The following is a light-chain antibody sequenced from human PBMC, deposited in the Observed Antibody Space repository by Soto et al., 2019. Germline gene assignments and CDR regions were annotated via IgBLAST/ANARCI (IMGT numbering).Light chain of an antibody. CDR1: QRVSSN. CDR3: QQYNNWPRT. Sequence: EIVMTQSPATLSVSPGERATLSCRASQRVSSNLAWYQQKPGQAPRLLIYGASTRATGIPARFSGSGSGTEFTLTISSLQSEDFAVYYCQQYNNWPRTCGQGTKVEIK. CDR2: GAS. V-gene: IGKV3-15*01. J-gene: IGKJ1*01.